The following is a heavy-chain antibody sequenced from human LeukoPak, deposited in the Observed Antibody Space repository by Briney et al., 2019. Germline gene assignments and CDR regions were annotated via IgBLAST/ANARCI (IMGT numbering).Heavy chain of an antibody. Sequence: TLSLTCTVSGGSISSYYWSWIRQPAGKGLEWIGRIYTSGSTNYNPSLKSRVTMSVDTSKNQFSLKLSSVTAADTAVYYCASSNSSGWPNDKYYYGMDVWGQGTTVTVSS. CDR1: GGSISSYY. CDR2: IYTSGST. V-gene: IGHV4-4*07. D-gene: IGHD6-19*01. J-gene: IGHJ6*02. CDR3: ASSNSSGWPNDKYYYGMDV.